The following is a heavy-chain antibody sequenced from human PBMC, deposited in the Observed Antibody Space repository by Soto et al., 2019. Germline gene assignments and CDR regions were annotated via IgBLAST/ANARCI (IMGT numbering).Heavy chain of an antibody. CDR1: GGSISSSSYY. V-gene: IGHV4-39*01. CDR3: ASGQWLRLEYFDY. CDR2: IYYSGST. D-gene: IGHD5-12*01. J-gene: IGHJ4*02. Sequence: QLQLQESGPGLVKPSETLSLTCTVSGGSISSSSYYWGWIRQPPGKGLEWIGSIYYSGSTYYNPSLKSRVTISVDTSKNQFSLKLSSVTAADTAVYYCASGQWLRLEYFDYWGQGTLVTVSS.